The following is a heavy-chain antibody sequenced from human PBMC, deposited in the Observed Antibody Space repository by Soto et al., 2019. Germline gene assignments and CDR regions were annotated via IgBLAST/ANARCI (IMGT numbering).Heavy chain of an antibody. V-gene: IGHV3-48*01. Sequence: EVQLVESGGGLVQPGGSLRLSCAASGFTFSRYSMNWVRQAPGKGLEWVSYISSYSTTIYYADSVKGRFTISRDTSKNSLYLQINSQRAEDMAVYYCARDVGGDYWGQGTLVTVSS. CDR3: ARDVGGDY. J-gene: IGHJ4*02. D-gene: IGHD3-16*01. CDR2: ISSYSTTI. CDR1: GFTFSRYS.